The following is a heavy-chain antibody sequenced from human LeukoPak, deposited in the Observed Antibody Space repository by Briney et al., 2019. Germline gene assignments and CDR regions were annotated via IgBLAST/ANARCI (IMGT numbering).Heavy chain of an antibody. J-gene: IGHJ4*02. CDR2: IGGRDGGT. V-gene: IGHV3-23*01. D-gene: IGHD3-9*01. CDR3: AKWGDYDILTGYNDSDY. Sequence: GASLRLSCAASGFIFSNYAMSWVRQAPGKGLEWVSAIGGRDGGTYYADSVKGRFTVSRDDPKNTLYLQMNTLRAEDTAVYYCAKWGDYDILTGYNDSDYWGQGTLVTVSS. CDR1: GFIFSNYA.